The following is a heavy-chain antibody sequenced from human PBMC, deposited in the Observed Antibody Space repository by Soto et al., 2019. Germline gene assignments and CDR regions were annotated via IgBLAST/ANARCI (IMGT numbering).Heavy chain of an antibody. CDR2: IIPILNLA. J-gene: IGHJ4*02. CDR1: GGTFNTYP. CDR3: ARGQRGVVVGPAVLPYPLDY. V-gene: IGHV1-69*02. D-gene: IGHD2-2*01. Sequence: QVQLVQSGAEVKKPGSSVKVSCKTSGGTFNTYPFSWVRQAPGQGLEWMGTIIPILNLATYAQEFQGRVTITADESTRTAYTETSSLESEDTALYYSARGQRGVVVGPAVLPYPLDYWGQGTLVTVSS.